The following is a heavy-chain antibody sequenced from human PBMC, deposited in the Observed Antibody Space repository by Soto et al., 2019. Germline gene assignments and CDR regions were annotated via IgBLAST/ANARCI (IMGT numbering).Heavy chain of an antibody. D-gene: IGHD6-6*01. J-gene: IGHJ6*02. Sequence: QVQLVESGGGVVQPGRSLRLSCAASGFTFSSYGMHWVRQAPGKGLEWVAVISYDGSNKYYADSVKGRFTISRDNSKNTLYLQMNSLRADDTAVYYCANLYSSSHYYYYYGMDVWGQGTTVTVSS. CDR3: ANLYSSSHYYYYYGMDV. CDR2: ISYDGSNK. CDR1: GFTFSSYG. V-gene: IGHV3-30*18.